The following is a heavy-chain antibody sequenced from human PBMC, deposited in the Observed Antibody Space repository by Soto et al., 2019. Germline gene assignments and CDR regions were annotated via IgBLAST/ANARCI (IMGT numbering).Heavy chain of an antibody. CDR1: GGSISSYY. CDR2: IYTSGST. CDR3: ARGSYSSGWYYFDY. J-gene: IGHJ4*02. D-gene: IGHD6-19*01. Sequence: QVQLQESGPGRVKPSETLSLTCTVSGGSISSYYWSWIRQPSGKGLEWIGRIYTSGSTNYNPSLKSRGTLSADTSKNQCSLKLSSVTAADTAVYYCARGSYSSGWYYFDYWGQGTLVTVSS. V-gene: IGHV4-4*07.